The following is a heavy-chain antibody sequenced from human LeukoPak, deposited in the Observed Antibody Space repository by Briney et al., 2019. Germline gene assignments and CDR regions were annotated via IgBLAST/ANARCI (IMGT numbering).Heavy chain of an antibody. D-gene: IGHD4-23*01. CDR3: ATSAASPGNS. CDR1: GFTFTSYW. CDR2: VKFYVSAK. Sequence: GGSMRLSCAASGFTFTSYWMSWVRQAPGKGLEWVANVKFYVSAKYYVDSVKGRCTISRDNTKNSPYLQMTYRRAEDTALYYCATSAASPGNSWGQGTLITASS. V-gene: IGHV3-7*01. J-gene: IGHJ4*02.